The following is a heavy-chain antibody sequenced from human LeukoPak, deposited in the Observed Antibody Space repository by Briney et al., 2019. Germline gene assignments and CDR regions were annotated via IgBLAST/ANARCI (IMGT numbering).Heavy chain of an antibody. CDR3: ARGYYSSSRFDS. Sequence: TGGSLRLPCAASGFPFSNYWMHWVRQAPGKGLVWVSRVNSDGSTTNYADSVKGRFTISRDNAENTLYMRMNSLRPEDTAVYYCARGYYSSSRFDSWGQGTLVTVSS. CDR1: GFPFSNYW. V-gene: IGHV3-74*01. D-gene: IGHD6-13*01. J-gene: IGHJ4*02. CDR2: VNSDGSTT.